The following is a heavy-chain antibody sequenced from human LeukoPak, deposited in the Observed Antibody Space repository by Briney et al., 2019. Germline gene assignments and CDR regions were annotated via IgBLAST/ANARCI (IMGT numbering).Heavy chain of an antibody. J-gene: IGHJ4*02. CDR1: GGSFSGYY. CDR2: INHSGST. CDR3: ARGRGGWIFDY. D-gene: IGHD6-19*01. Sequence: SATLSLTCAVYGGSFSGYYWSWIRQPPGKGLEWIGEINHSGSTNYNPSLKSRVTISVDTSKNQFSLKPSSVTAADTAVYYCARGRGGWIFDYWGQGTLVTVSS. V-gene: IGHV4-34*01.